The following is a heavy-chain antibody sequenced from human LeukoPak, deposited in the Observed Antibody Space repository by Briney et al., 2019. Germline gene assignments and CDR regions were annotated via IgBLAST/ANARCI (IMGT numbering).Heavy chain of an antibody. CDR3: ARAPLGYCSSTSCFPSWFDP. CDR1: GGSISSYY. V-gene: IGHV4-59*01. D-gene: IGHD2-2*01. Sequence: SETLSLTCTVSGGSISSYYWSWIRRPPGKGLEWIGYIYYSGSTNYNPSLKSRVTISVDTSKNQFSLKLGSVTAADTAVYYCARAPLGYCSSTSCFPSWFDPWGQGTLVTVSS. CDR2: IYYSGST. J-gene: IGHJ5*02.